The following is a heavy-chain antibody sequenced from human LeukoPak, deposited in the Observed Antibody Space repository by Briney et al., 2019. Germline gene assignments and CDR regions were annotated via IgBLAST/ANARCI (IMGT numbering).Heavy chain of an antibody. CDR1: GGTFSSYA. Sequence: SVKVSCKASGGTFSSYAISWVRQAPGQGLEWMGRIIPTLGIANYAQKFQGRVTITADKSTSTAYMELSSLRSEDTAVYYCARTYGSGSSTYYYGMDVWGQGTTVTVSS. CDR3: ARTYGSGSSTYYYGMDV. D-gene: IGHD3-10*01. CDR2: IIPTLGIA. J-gene: IGHJ6*02. V-gene: IGHV1-69*04.